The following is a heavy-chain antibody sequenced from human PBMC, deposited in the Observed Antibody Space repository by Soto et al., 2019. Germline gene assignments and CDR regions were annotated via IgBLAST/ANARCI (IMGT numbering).Heavy chain of an antibody. Sequence: GSLRLSCVASGFTFSSYAMSWVRQAPGKGLEWVSAISGSGGSTYYADSVKGRFTISRDNSKNTLYLQMNSLRAEDTAVYYCAKTLNYYHSSGYFDYWGQGTLVTVSS. V-gene: IGHV3-23*01. D-gene: IGHD3-22*01. CDR1: GFTFSSYA. CDR3: AKTLNYYHSSGYFDY. J-gene: IGHJ4*02. CDR2: ISGSGGST.